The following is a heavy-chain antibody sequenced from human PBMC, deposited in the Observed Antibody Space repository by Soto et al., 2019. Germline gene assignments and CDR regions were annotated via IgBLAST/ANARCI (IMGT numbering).Heavy chain of an antibody. CDR2: ISADDGHT. CDR3: ERVPLRGSGINWFQP. V-gene: IGHV1-18*01. J-gene: IGHJ5*02. D-gene: IGHD1-26*01. CDR1: GTTFTSYG. Sequence: ASVKVSCKASGTTFTSYGISWVRQAPGQGLEWMGWISADDGHTNFAQKFQGRISMATDTSTTTAYMELKSLTSADTAAYYCERVPLRGSGINWFQPWRQGTLVTVSS.